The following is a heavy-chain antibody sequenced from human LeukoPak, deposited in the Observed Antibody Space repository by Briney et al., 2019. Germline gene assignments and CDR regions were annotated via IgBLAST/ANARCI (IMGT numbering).Heavy chain of an antibody. V-gene: IGHV3-21*01. CDR3: ARDSKYYYDSSGGDAFDI. J-gene: IGHJ3*02. CDR1: GFTFSSYS. Sequence: GGSLRLSCAASGFTFSSYSMNWVRQAPGKGLEWVPSISSSSSYIYYADSVKGRFTISRDNAKNSLYLQMNSLRAEDTAVYYCARDSKYYYDSSGGDAFDIWGQGTMVTVSS. CDR2: ISSSSSYI. D-gene: IGHD3-22*01.